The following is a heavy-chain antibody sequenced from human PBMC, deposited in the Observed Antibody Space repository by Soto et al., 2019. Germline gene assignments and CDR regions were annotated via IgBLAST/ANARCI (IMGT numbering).Heavy chain of an antibody. Sequence: GGSLRLSCAASGFSFSRYAMIWVRQAPGKGQEWVSGITGSGGTIEYAASVKGRFTISRDNSKNTLYLQMNSLRAEDTAVYYCAKDQPVIYDSSAHDYWGQGTLVTVYS. CDR2: ITGSGGTI. CDR3: AKDQPVIYDSSAHDY. CDR1: GFSFSRYA. D-gene: IGHD3-22*01. J-gene: IGHJ4*02. V-gene: IGHV3-23*01.